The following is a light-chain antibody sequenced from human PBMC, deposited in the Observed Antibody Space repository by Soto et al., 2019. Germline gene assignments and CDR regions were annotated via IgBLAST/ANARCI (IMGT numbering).Light chain of an antibody. CDR2: LEGSGSY. CDR3: ETWDSNTWV. V-gene: IGLV4-60*03. CDR1: SGHSSYI. J-gene: IGLJ3*02. Sequence: QLVLTQSSSASASLGSSVKLTCTLSSGHSSYIIAWHQQQPGKAPRYLMKLEGSGSYNKGSGVPDRFSGSSSGADRYLTISNLQSEDEADYYCETWDSNTWVFGRGTKLTVL.